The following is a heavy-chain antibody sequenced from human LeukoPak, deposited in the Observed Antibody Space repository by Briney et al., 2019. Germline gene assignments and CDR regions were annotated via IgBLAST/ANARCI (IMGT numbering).Heavy chain of an antibody. J-gene: IGHJ4*02. CDR1: GGTFSSYE. Sequence: SVKVSCKASGGTFSSYEISWVRQAPGQGLEWMGGITPMFGIAKYAQKFQGRVTISAVESMSTVHMELSSPRSEDTAKYYCARGWLADSTVITPYNYWGQGTVVTVSS. CDR2: ITPMFGIA. CDR3: ARGWLADSTVITPYNY. D-gene: IGHD4-23*01. V-gene: IGHV1-69*13.